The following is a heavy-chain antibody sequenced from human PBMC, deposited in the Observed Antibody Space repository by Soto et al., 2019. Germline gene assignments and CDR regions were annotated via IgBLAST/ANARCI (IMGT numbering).Heavy chain of an antibody. V-gene: IGHV1-8*01. CDR3: ARGGYDFWSGYTNWFDP. D-gene: IGHD3-3*01. Sequence: ASVKVSCKASGYTFTSYDINWVRQATEQGLEWMGWMNPNSGNTGYAQKFQGRVTMTRNTSISTAYMELSSLRSEDTAVYYCARGGYDFWSGYTNWFDPWGQGTLVTVSS. J-gene: IGHJ5*02. CDR1: GYTFTSYD. CDR2: MNPNSGNT.